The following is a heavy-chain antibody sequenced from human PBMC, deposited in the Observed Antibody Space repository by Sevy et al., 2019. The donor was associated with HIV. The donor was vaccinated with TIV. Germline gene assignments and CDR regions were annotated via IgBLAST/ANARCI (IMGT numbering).Heavy chain of an antibody. Sequence: GGSLRLSCAASGFTFSSYSMNWVRQAPGKGLEWVSYISSSSTIYYADSVKGRFTISRDNAKNSLYLQMNSLRDEDTDVYYCASYLGSCSSTSCPYYDSSGYDPADDWGQGTLVTVSS. CDR2: ISSSSTI. D-gene: IGHD3-22*01. J-gene: IGHJ4*02. V-gene: IGHV3-48*02. CDR1: GFTFSSYS. CDR3: ASYLGSCSSTSCPYYDSSGYDPADD.